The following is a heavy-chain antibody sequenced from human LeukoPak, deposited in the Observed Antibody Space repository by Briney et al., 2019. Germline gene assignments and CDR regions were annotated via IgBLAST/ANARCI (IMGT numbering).Heavy chain of an antibody. D-gene: IGHD3-22*01. V-gene: IGHV4-61*02. CDR3: ASGTYYYDSSGYTDAFDI. Sequence: PSETLSLTCTVSGGSISSGSYYWSWIRQPAGKGLEWIGRIYTSGSTNYNPSLKSRVTISVDTSKNQFSLKLSSVTAADTAVYYCASGTYYYDSSGYTDAFDIWGQGTMVTVSS. CDR2: IYTSGST. J-gene: IGHJ3*02. CDR1: GGSISSGSYY.